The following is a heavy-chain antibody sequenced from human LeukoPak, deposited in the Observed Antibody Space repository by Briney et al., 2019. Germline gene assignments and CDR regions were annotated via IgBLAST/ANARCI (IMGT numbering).Heavy chain of an antibody. D-gene: IGHD3-22*01. CDR1: GGTFSSYA. J-gene: IGHJ4*02. V-gene: IGHV1-69*05. CDR2: IIPIFGTA. Sequence: ASVKVSCKASGGTFSSYAISWVRQAPGQGLEWMGRIIPIFGTANYAQKFQGRVTITTDESKSTAYMGLSSLRSEDTAVYYCARDRGYYYDSSGYFYGFDYWGQGTLVTVSS. CDR3: ARDRGYYYDSSGYFYGFDY.